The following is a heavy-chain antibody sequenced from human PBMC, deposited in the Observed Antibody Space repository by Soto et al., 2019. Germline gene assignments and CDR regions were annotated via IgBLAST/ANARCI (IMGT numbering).Heavy chain of an antibody. CDR3: ARGAVAGDY. CDR1: GYTFTSYG. CDR2: ICAYNGNT. D-gene: IGHD6-19*01. V-gene: IGHV1-18*01. J-gene: IGHJ4*02. Sequence: VQLVQSGAEVKKPGASVKVSCKASGYTFTSYGINWARQAPGQALEWMGWICAYNGNTNYAQKLQGRVTMTTDTTTSTVYMELRSLRSGGTAVYYCARGAVAGDYWGQVTLVTVSS.